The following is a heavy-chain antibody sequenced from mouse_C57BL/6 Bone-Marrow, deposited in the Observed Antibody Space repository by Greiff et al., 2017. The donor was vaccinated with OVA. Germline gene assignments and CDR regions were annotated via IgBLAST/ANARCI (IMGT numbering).Heavy chain of an antibody. Sequence: VQLQQSGAELARPGASVKLSCKASGYTFTSYGISWVKQRTGQGLEWIGEIYPRSGNTYYNEKFKGKATLTADKSSSAAYMELRSLTSEDSAVYFCADGSSYPVAYWGQGTLVTVSA. CDR1: GYTFTSYG. J-gene: IGHJ3*01. V-gene: IGHV1-81*01. CDR3: ADGSSYPVAY. D-gene: IGHD1-1*01. CDR2: IYPRSGNT.